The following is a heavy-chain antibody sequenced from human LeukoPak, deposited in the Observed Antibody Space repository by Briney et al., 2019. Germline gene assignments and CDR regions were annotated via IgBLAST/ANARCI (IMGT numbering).Heavy chain of an antibody. CDR3: VKDGRPVVGGYDPNWFDP. J-gene: IGHJ5*02. Sequence: PGGSLRLSCSASGFTSSSYAMHWVRQAPGKGLEYVSAISSNGGSTYYADSVKGRFTISRDNSKNTLYLQMSSLRAGDTAVYYCVKDGRPVVGGYDPNWFDPWGQGTLVTVSS. V-gene: IGHV3-64D*06. D-gene: IGHD5-12*01. CDR2: ISSNGGST. CDR1: GFTSSSYA.